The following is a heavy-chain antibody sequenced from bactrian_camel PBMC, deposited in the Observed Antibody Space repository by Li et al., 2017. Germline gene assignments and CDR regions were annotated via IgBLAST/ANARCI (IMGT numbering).Heavy chain of an antibody. V-gene: IGHV3S53*01. J-gene: IGHJ6*01. D-gene: IGHD1*01. CDR3: AWYEGGY. CDR2: LLSSGAT. Sequence: VQLVESGGGSVQTGGSLRLSCVVSGDAGSQYCIVWFRQAPAKEREAVAGLLSSGATWVAPSMEGRFTIPRENAKNTVYLQMNSLKSEDTALYYCAWYEGGYWGQGTQVTVS. CDR1: GDAGSQYC.